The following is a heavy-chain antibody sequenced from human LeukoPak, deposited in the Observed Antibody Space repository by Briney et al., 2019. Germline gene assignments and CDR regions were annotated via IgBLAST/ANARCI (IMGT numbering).Heavy chain of an antibody. CDR3: AKDHQLYYDTLTGYYVDAFDI. Sequence: PGGSLRLSCAASGFTFSDYYMSWIRQAPGKGLEWVSYISSSGSTIYYADSVKGRFTISRDNAKNSLYLQMNSLRAEDTAVYYCAKDHQLYYDTLTGYYVDAFDIWGQGTMVTVSS. J-gene: IGHJ3*02. V-gene: IGHV3-11*01. D-gene: IGHD3-9*01. CDR2: ISSSGSTI. CDR1: GFTFSDYY.